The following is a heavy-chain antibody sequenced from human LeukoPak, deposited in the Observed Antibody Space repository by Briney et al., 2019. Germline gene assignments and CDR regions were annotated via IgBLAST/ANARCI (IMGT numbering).Heavy chain of an antibody. D-gene: IGHD2-15*01. J-gene: IGHJ4*02. CDR1: GFNFSTFG. CDR2: LRSDDRNK. CDR3: VRYWVSADFN. Sequence: GGSLRLSCAASGFNFSTFGMHWVRQPPGKGLERVASLRSDDRNKHYADSVEGRFIISRDNSKSTLFLQMSSLRIEDTAVYFCVRYWVSADFNWGQGTLVTVSS. V-gene: IGHV3-30*02.